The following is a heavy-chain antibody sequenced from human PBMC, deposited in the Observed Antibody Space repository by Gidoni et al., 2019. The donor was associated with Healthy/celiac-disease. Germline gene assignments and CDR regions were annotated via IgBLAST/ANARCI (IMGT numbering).Heavy chain of an antibody. D-gene: IGHD4-17*01. V-gene: IGHV3-21*01. CDR2: ISSSSSYI. Sequence: EVQLVESGGGLVKPGGSLRLSCAASGFTCSSYSMNWVRQAPGKGLEWVSSISSSSSYIYYADSVKGRFTISRDNAKNSLYLQMNSLRAEDTAVYYCARDSGTVTIRPTSKFDYWGQGTLVTVSS. CDR3: ARDSGTVTIRPTSKFDY. J-gene: IGHJ4*02. CDR1: GFTCSSYS.